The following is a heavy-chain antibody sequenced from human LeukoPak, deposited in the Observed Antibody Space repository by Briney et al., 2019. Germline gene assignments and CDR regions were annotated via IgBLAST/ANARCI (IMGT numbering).Heavy chain of an antibody. CDR2: IYTSGST. CDR1: GGSLSSGSYY. Sequence: SQTLSLTCTLSGGSLSSGSYYWSWIRQPAGKGLEWIGRIYTSGSTNYNPSLKSRLTISVDTSKNQFSLKLSSVTAADTAVYYCARHIGGSYYSYAFDIWGQGTMVTVSS. CDR3: ARHIGGSYYSYAFDI. J-gene: IGHJ3*02. D-gene: IGHD1-26*01. V-gene: IGHV4-61*02.